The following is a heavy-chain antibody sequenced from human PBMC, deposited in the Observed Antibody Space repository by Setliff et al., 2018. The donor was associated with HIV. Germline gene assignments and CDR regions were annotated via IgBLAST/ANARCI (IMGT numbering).Heavy chain of an antibody. Sequence: GASVKVSCKASGYPFTGYYLHWVRQAPGQGLEWMGWINPNSGGTNYAQKFQGRVTMTRDTSITTAYMDLSRLASDDTAVYYCARDLGRSLDYWGQGTLVTVSS. CDR2: INPNSGGT. J-gene: IGHJ4*02. V-gene: IGHV1-2*02. CDR3: ARDLGRSLDY. CDR1: GYPFTGYY.